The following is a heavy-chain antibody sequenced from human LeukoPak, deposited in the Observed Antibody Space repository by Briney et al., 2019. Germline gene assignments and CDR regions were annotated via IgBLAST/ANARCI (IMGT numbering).Heavy chain of an antibody. J-gene: IGHJ5*02. D-gene: IGHD6-13*01. CDR3: ARGLGSSWYNWFDP. V-gene: IGHV1-69*04. Sequence: VASVKVSCKASGGTFSSYAISWVRQAPGQGLEWMGRIIPILGIANYAQKFQGRVTITADKSTGTAYMELSSLRSEDTAVYYCARGLGSSWYNWFDPWGQGTLVTVSS. CDR2: IIPILGIA. CDR1: GGTFSSYA.